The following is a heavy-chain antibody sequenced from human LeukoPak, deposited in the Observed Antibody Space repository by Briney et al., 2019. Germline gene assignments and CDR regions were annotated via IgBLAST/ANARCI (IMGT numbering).Heavy chain of an antibody. CDR1: GGSISSSSYY. J-gene: IGHJ6*03. V-gene: IGHV4-39*01. CDR3: ARIGYYYYYMDV. Sequence: SETLSLTCTVSGGSISSSSYYWGWIRQPPGKGLEWIGSIYYSGSTYYNPSLKSRVTISVDTSKNQFSLKLSSVTAADTAVYYCARIGYYYYYMDVWGKGTKVTVSS. CDR2: IYYSGST.